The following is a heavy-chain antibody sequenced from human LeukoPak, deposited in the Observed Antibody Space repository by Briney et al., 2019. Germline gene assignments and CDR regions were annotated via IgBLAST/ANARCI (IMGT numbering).Heavy chain of an antibody. D-gene: IGHD5-18*01. CDR3: ARRGYTYAYDY. CDR2: IYPGDSDT. V-gene: IGHV5-51*01. Sequence: GKSLKISCKGSGYSFTSYWIAWVRQMPGQGLEWMGTIYPGDSDTRYSPSFQGQVTISADKSMSTAYLQWSSLRASDTAMYYCARRGYTYAYDYWGQGTLVTVSS. J-gene: IGHJ4*02. CDR1: GYSFTSYW.